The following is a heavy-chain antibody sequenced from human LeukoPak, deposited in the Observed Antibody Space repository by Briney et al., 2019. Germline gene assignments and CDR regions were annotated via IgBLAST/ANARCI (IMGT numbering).Heavy chain of an antibody. D-gene: IGHD1-26*01. CDR2: IYHSGST. CDR1: GGSINSSNW. J-gene: IGHJ5*02. Sequence: KTSETLSLTCAVSGGSINSSNWWSRVRQPPGKGLEWIGEIYHSGSTNYNPYLKSRVTISVDKSKNQFSLKLSSVTAADTAVYYCARQTRELLFVRRDWFDPWGQGTLVTVSS. CDR3: ARQTRELLFVRRDWFDP. V-gene: IGHV4-4*02.